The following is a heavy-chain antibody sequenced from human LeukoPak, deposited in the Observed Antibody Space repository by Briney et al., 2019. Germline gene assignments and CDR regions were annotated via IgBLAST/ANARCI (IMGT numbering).Heavy chain of an antibody. V-gene: IGHV3-53*01. CDR1: GFTVSSNY. Sequence: GGSLRLSCAASGFTVSSNYMSWVRQAPGKGLEWVSIMYGGGSTKYADSVKGRFTISRDNSKNTLYLQMNSLRGEDTAVYYCARESSGRPPARYWGQGTLVTVSS. J-gene: IGHJ4*02. D-gene: IGHD3-22*01. CDR3: ARESSGRPPARY. CDR2: MYGGGST.